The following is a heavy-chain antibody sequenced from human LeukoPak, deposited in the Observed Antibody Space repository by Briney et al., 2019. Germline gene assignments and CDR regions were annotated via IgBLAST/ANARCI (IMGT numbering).Heavy chain of an antibody. CDR2: IYYSGGT. CDR3: ARGEYYDSSGYQDY. J-gene: IGHJ4*02. V-gene: IGHV4-59*01. Sequence: SETLSLTCTVSCGSISIYYWSWIWQPPGKGLEWIVYIYYSGGTNCNPSLKSRVTLSVDTSKSQFPLKLSSVTAADTAVYYCARGEYYDSSGYQDYWGQGTLVTVSS. CDR1: CGSISIYY. D-gene: IGHD3-22*01.